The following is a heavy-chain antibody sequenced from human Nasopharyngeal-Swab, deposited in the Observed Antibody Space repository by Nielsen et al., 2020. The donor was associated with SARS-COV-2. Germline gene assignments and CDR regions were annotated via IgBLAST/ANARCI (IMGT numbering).Heavy chain of an antibody. Sequence: SQTLSLTCAISWVRVSSNSAAWNWIRQSPSRGLEWLGRTYYRSKWYNDYAVSVKSRITINPDTSKNQFSLQLNSVTPEDTAVYYCARDQGEWLRFGGFDPWGQGTLVTVSS. CDR2: TYYRSKWYN. CDR1: WVRVSSNSAA. D-gene: IGHD5-12*01. V-gene: IGHV6-1*01. CDR3: ARDQGEWLRFGGFDP. J-gene: IGHJ5*02.